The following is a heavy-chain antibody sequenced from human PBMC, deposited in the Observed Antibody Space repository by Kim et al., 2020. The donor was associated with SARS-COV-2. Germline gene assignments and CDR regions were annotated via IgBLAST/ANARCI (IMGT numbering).Heavy chain of an antibody. CDR1: GFTFNSYA. J-gene: IGHJ1*01. V-gene: IGHV3-30-3*01. CDR3: ARDRDSNSWHMYFQH. CDR2: TSYDGDNK. Sequence: GGSLRLSCAASGFTFNSYAMHWVRQAPGKGLEWVAVTSYDGDNKYYSDLVKGRFTISRDNSKNTLYLQMNSLTEDDTAIYYCARDRDSNSWHMYFQHCGQGTLVTVSS. D-gene: IGHD2-2*01.